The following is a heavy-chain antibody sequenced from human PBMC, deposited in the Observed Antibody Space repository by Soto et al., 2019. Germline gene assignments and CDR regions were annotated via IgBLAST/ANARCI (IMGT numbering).Heavy chain of an antibody. V-gene: IGHV1-18*01. CDR2: ISGYNGNT. CDR3: ARGGSSWSAEYYQH. Sequence: QVQLVQSGAEVKKPGASVKVSCKTSGYTFSNYGISWVRQAPGQGPEWMGWISGYNGNTNYAQILQGRVTMTTDTSTTTAYMELRSLRSDDTAVYYCARGGSSWSAEYYQHWGQGTLVIVSS. D-gene: IGHD6-13*01. CDR1: GYTFSNYG. J-gene: IGHJ1*01.